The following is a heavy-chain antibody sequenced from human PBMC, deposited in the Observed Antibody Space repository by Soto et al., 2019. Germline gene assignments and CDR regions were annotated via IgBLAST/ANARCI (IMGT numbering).Heavy chain of an antibody. Sequence: SVKVSCKASGGTFSSYAISWVRQAPGQGLEWMGGIIPIFGTANYAQKFQGRVTITADESTSTAYMELSSLRSEDTAVYYCARSPITIFGVGYWYFDLWGRGTLVTVSS. D-gene: IGHD3-3*01. J-gene: IGHJ2*01. CDR2: IIPIFGTA. CDR3: ARSPITIFGVGYWYFDL. V-gene: IGHV1-69*13. CDR1: GGTFSSYA.